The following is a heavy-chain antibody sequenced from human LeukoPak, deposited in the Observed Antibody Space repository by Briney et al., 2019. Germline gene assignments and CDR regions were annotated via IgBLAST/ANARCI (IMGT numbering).Heavy chain of an antibody. J-gene: IGHJ4*02. D-gene: IGHD1-26*01. CDR1: GGTFSSYA. CDR2: ITPIFGTA. V-gene: IGHV1-69*01. Sequence: SVKVSCKASGGTFSSYAISWVRQAPGQGLEWMGGITPIFGTANYAQKFQGRVTITADESTSTAYMELSSLRSEDTAVYYCAREGIVGATILDYWGQGTLVTVSS. CDR3: AREGIVGATILDY.